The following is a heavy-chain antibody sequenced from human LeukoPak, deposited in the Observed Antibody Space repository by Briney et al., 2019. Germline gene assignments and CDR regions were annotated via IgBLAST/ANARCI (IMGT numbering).Heavy chain of an antibody. J-gene: IGHJ6*01. D-gene: IGHD1-26*01. CDR1: GFTFSNFA. V-gene: IGHV3-23*01. CDR3: AKMKVHPLPKYYMDV. Sequence: GGSLRLSCAASGFTFSNFAMSWVRRTPGKGLEWVSGIINSGDTLYGDSVKGRFTISRDNSKNTLYLEMNSLRAEDTAIYYCAKMKVHPLPKYYMDVWGQGTTVTVSS. CDR2: IINSGDT.